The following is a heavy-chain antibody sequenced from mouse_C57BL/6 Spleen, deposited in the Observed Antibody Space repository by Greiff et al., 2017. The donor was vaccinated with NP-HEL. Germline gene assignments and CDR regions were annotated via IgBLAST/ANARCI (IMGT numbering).Heavy chain of an antibody. CDR1: GYTFTSYW. D-gene: IGHD2-4*01. Sequence: QVQLQQPGAELVRPGSSVKLSCKASGYTFTSYWMHWVKQRPIQGLEWIGNIDPSDSETHYNQQFKDKATLTVDKSSSTAYMQLSSLTSEDSAVYYCARPYYDYDGMDYGGQGTSVTVSS. CDR3: ARPYYDYDGMDY. CDR2: IDPSDSET. V-gene: IGHV1-52*01. J-gene: IGHJ4*01.